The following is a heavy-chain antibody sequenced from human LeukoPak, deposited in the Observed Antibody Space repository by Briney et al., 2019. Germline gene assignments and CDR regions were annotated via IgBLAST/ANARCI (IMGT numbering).Heavy chain of an antibody. V-gene: IGHV3-7*01. CDR3: ASPAYGDYALFDY. CDR2: IKQDGSER. CDR1: GFTFSSYW. J-gene: IGHJ4*02. Sequence: PGGSLRLSCAASGFTFSSYWMSWVSQAPGKGLEWVANIKQDGSERYYVDSVKGRFTIFKDNAKNSLYLQMNSLRAEDTAVYYCASPAYGDYALFDYWGQGTLVTVSS. D-gene: IGHD4-17*01.